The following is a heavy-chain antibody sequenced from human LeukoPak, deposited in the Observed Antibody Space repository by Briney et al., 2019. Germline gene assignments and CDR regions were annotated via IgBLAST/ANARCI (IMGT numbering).Heavy chain of an antibody. CDR2: ISYDGSNK. CDR1: GFPFSSYS. V-gene: IGHV3-30*01. J-gene: IGHJ4*02. CDR3: ARVRYSSSSAFDY. Sequence: GGSLNLSCAVYGFPFSSYSRHWVRQDPYKGLEWEAVISYDGSNKYYADSVKGRFTISRDNSKNTLYLQMNSLRAEDTAVYYCARVRYSSSSAFDYWGQGTLVTVSS. D-gene: IGHD6-6*01.